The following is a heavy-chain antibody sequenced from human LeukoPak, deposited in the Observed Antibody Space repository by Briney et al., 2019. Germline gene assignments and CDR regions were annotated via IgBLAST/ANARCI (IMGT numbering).Heavy chain of an antibody. D-gene: IGHD2-2*01. CDR2: ISYDGSNK. CDR3: ARADRTSWFDY. CDR1: GFTFSSYA. J-gene: IGHJ4*02. V-gene: IGHV3-30-3*01. Sequence: GGSLRLSCAASGFTFSSYAMHWVRQAPGKGLEWVAVISYDGSNKYYPDSVKGRFTISRDNSKNTLYLQMNSVRPEDTAVYYCARADRTSWFDYWGQGTLVTVSS.